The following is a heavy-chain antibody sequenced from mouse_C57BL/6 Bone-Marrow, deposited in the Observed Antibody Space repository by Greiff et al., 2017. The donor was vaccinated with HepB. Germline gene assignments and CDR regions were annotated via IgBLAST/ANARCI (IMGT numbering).Heavy chain of an antibody. CDR3: ARYGNNYFDY. Sequence: EVKVVESGGGLVQPGGSLKLSCAASGFTFSDYGMAWVRQAPRKGPEWVAFISNLAYSIYYADTVTGRFTISRENAKNTLYLEMSSLRSEDTAMYYCARYGNNYFDYWGQGTTLTVSS. CDR2: ISNLAYSI. V-gene: IGHV5-15*01. J-gene: IGHJ2*01. D-gene: IGHD2-1*01. CDR1: GFTFSDYG.